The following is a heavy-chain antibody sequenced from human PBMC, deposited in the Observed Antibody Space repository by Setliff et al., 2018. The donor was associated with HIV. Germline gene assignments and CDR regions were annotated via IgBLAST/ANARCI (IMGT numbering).Heavy chain of an antibody. CDR2: INPSDGRT. CDR1: GYTFTNYY. Sequence: ASVKVSCKASGYTFTNYYMHWVRQAPGQGLEWMGMINPSDGRTNYVQNLQGRLAMTRDTSTSTVYMELSSLRSEDTAVYYCARYLAPYSYYGMDVWGQGTTVTVSS. CDR3: ARYLAPYSYYGMDV. V-gene: IGHV1-46*01. J-gene: IGHJ6*02.